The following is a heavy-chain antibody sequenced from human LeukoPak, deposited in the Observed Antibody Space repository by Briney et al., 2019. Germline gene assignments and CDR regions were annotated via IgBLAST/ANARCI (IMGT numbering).Heavy chain of an antibody. CDR3: ARASLRYFDWLSPHFQH. CDR1: GYTFTGYY. CDR2: INPNSGGT. V-gene: IGHV1-2*02. Sequence: ASVKVSCKASGYTFTGYYMHWVRQAPGQGLEWMGWINPNSGGTNYAQKFQGRVTMTRDTSISTAYMELSRLRSDDTAVYYCARASLRYFDWLSPHFQHWGQGTLVTVSS. D-gene: IGHD3-9*01. J-gene: IGHJ1*01.